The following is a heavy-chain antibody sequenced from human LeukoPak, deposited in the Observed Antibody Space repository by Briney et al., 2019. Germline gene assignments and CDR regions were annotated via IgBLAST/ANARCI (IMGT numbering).Heavy chain of an antibody. Sequence: SETLSLTCTVSGGSISSYYWSWIRQPPGKGLEWIGHIYGSGSTNYNPSLKSRVTLSVDTSENQFSLKLSSVTAADTAVYYCAREGTSGTHLNWFDPWGQGTLVTVSS. V-gene: IGHV4-59*01. J-gene: IGHJ5*02. CDR3: AREGTSGTHLNWFDP. D-gene: IGHD1-1*01. CDR1: GGSISSYY. CDR2: IYGSGST.